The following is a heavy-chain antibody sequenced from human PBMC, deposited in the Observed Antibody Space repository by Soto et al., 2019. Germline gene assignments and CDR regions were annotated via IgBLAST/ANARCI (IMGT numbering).Heavy chain of an antibody. J-gene: IGHJ5*02. CDR3: ARTPLMPAANNWFDP. V-gene: IGHV4-34*01. D-gene: IGHD2-2*01. CDR1: GGSFSGYY. Sequence: SETLSLTCAVYGGSFSGYYWSWIRQPPGKGLEWIGEINHSGSTNYNPSLKSRVTISVDTSKNQFSLKLSSVTAADTAVYYCARTPLMPAANNWFDPWGQGTLVTVSS. CDR2: INHSGST.